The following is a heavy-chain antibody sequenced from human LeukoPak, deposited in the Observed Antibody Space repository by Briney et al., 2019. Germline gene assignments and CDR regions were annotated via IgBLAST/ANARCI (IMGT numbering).Heavy chain of an antibody. Sequence: GGSLRLSCAASGFTFSSYAMSWVRQAPGKGLEWVSVICANGGSTYYADSVRGRFTISRDNSKNTLYLQMNSLRAEDTAVYYCAKGSSTSFYTSLDYWGQGTLVTVSS. CDR3: AKGSSTSFYTSLDY. V-gene: IGHV3-23*01. J-gene: IGHJ4*02. CDR2: ICANGGST. D-gene: IGHD2-2*02. CDR1: GFTFSSYA.